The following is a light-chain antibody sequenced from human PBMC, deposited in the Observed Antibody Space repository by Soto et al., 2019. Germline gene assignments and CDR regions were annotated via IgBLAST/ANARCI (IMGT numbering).Light chain of an antibody. CDR3: AAWDDSLNGHV. Sequence: QPVLTQPHSASGTPGQRVTISCSGSSSNIGTSSVHWFQQLPGTAPKLLISTTNQRPSGVPERFSGSKSGTSASLAISGLQSEDEADYYCAAWDDSLNGHVFGTGNKVTVL. CDR1: SSNIGTSS. J-gene: IGLJ1*01. V-gene: IGLV1-44*01. CDR2: TTN.